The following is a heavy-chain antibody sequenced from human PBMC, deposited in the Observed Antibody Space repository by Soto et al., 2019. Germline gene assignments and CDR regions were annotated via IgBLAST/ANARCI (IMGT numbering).Heavy chain of an antibody. CDR2: ISSSSSYI. V-gene: IGHV3-21*01. CDR1: GFTFSSYS. CDR3: ARTLDMWDFWSGYYTTDIYYYYYYYMDV. J-gene: IGHJ6*03. D-gene: IGHD3-3*01. Sequence: GGSLRLSCAASGFTFSSYSMNWVRQAPGKGLEWVSSISSSSSYIYYADSVKGRFTISRDNAKNSLYLQMNSLRAEDTAVYYCARTLDMWDFWSGYYTTDIYYYYYYYMDVWGKGTTVTVSS.